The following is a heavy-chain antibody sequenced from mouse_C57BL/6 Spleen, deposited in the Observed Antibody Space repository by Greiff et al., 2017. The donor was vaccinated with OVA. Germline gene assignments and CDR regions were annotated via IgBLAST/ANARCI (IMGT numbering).Heavy chain of an antibody. V-gene: IGHV5-12*01. D-gene: IGHD2-5*01. CDR3: ARQYSNYVDY. CDR2: ISNGGGST. Sequence: EVKLVESGGGLVQPGGSLKLSCAASGFTFSDYYMYWVRQTPEKRLEWVAYISNGGGSTYYPDTVKGRFTISRDNAKNTLYLQMSRLKSEDTAMYYCARQYSNYVDYWGQGTTLTVSS. J-gene: IGHJ2*01. CDR1: GFTFSDYY.